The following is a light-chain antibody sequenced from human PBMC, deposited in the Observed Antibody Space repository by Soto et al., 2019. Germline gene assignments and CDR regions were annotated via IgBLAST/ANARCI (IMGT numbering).Light chain of an antibody. CDR3: SSYTSSSTLLYV. J-gene: IGLJ1*01. CDR2: DVS. CDR1: SSDVGGYNY. Sequence: QSALTQPASVSGSPGQSITIYCTGTSSDVGGYNYVSWYQQHPGKAPKLMIYDVSNRPSGVSNRFSGSKSGNTAYLTISGLQAEDEADYSCSSYTSSSTLLYVFGTGTKLTVL. V-gene: IGLV2-14*01.